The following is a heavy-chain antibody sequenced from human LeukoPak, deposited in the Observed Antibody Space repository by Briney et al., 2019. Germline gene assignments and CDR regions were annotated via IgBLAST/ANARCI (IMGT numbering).Heavy chain of an antibody. CDR3: ARVTHTELSTWFDP. J-gene: IGHJ5*02. V-gene: IGHV1-46*01. CDR2: INPTGGST. CDR1: GYTFTSYY. D-gene: IGHD5-18*01. Sequence: ASVKVSCKASGYTFTSYYMHWVRQAPGQGLEWMGIINPTGGSTSYAQKFQGRVTMTRDMSTSTVYMEMSRLRSEDTAVYYCARVTHTELSTWFDPWGQGTLVTVSS.